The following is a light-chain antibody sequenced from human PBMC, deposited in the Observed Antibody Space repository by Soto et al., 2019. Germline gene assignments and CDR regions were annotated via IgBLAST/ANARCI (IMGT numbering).Light chain of an antibody. CDR3: SSYTSSSTPYV. V-gene: IGLV2-14*01. CDR1: SSDVGGYNY. J-gene: IGLJ1*01. Sequence: QSALTQLASGSGSPGQSSTISCTGTSSDVGGYNYVSWYQQHPGKAPKLMIYEVSNRPSGVSNRFSGSKSGNTASLTISGLQAEDEADYYCSSYTSSSTPYVFGTGTKVTVL. CDR2: EVS.